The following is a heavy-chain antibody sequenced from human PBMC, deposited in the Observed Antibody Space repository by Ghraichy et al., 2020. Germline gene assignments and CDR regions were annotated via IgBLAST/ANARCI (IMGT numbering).Heavy chain of an antibody. CDR3: ARTPGVVGTMELWLDY. Sequence: GGSLRLSCAASGFTFSSYGMHWVRQAPGKGLEWVAVISYDGSNKYYADSVKGRFTISRDNSKNTLYLQMNSLRAEDTAVYYCARTPGVVGTMELWLDYWGQGTLVTVSS. J-gene: IGHJ4*02. CDR1: GFTFSSYG. V-gene: IGHV3-30*03. CDR2: ISYDGSNK. D-gene: IGHD5-18*01.